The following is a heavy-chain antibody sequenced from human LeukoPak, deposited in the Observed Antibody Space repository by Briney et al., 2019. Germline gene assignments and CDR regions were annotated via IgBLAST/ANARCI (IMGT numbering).Heavy chain of an antibody. Sequence: GGSLRLSCAASGFTFSSYAMHWVRQAPGKGLEWVAVISYDGSNKHYADSVKGRFTISRDNSKNTLYLQMNSLRAEDTAVYSCARDAHDNEITMIVVVMWYFDYWGQGTLVTVSS. J-gene: IGHJ4*02. V-gene: IGHV3-30*04. CDR3: ARDAHDNEITMIVVVMWYFDY. CDR1: GFTFSSYA. CDR2: ISYDGSNK. D-gene: IGHD3-22*01.